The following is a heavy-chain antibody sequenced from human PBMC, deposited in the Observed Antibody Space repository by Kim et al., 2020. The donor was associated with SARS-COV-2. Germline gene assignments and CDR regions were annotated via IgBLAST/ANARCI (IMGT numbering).Heavy chain of an antibody. D-gene: IGHD2-8*02. J-gene: IGHJ1*01. CDR3: ANALGGVGDY. CDR2: RRT. Sequence: RRTDYADSVKGRFSISRDNSKNTVFLQMTRLRVEDPDVYYCANALGGVGDYWGQATLVTLSS. V-gene: IGHV3-74*01.